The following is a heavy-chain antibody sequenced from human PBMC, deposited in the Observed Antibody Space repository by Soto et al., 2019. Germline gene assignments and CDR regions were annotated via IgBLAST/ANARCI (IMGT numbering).Heavy chain of an antibody. J-gene: IGHJ4*02. D-gene: IGHD6-19*01. CDR2: ISGSGGST. CDR3: ARRSSGWYFDY. V-gene: IGHV3-23*01. Sequence: EVQLLESGGGLVQPGGSLRLSCAAPGCTFSNYAMNWVRQAPGKGLEWVSVISGSGGSTYYADSVKGRFNISRDNSNNTLYLQMNSLRGEDTAVYYCARRSSGWYFDYWGQGTLVTVSS. CDR1: GCTFSNYA.